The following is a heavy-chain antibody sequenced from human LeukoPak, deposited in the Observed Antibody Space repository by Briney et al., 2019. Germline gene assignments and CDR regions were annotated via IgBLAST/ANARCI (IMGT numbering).Heavy chain of an antibody. J-gene: IGHJ4*02. V-gene: IGHV3-7*01. CDR1: GFTFSSYW. CDR3: ARDKIEGPTKLDY. CDR2: IKQDESQK. D-gene: IGHD1-1*01. Sequence: RGSLRLSCAASGFTFSSYWMCWVRQAPGKGPEWVANIKQDESQKYYVDSVKGRFTISRDNAKNSLYLQMNSLRAEDTAVYYCARDKIEGPTKLDYWGQGILVTVSS.